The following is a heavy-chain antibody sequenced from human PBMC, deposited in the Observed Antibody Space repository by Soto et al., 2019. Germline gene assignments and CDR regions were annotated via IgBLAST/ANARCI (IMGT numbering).Heavy chain of an antibody. Sequence: GGSLRLSCAASGFTFSSYAMSWVRQAPGKGLEWVSAISGSGGSTYYADSVKGRFTISRDNSKNTLYLQMNSLRAEDTAVYYCAHSPITTYYGDYLVYFDYWGQGTLVTVSS. D-gene: IGHD4-17*01. J-gene: IGHJ4*02. CDR3: AHSPITTYYGDYLVYFDY. CDR2: ISGSGGST. CDR1: GFTFSSYA. V-gene: IGHV3-23*01.